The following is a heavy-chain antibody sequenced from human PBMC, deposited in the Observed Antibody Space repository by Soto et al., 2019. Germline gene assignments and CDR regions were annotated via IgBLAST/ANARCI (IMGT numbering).Heavy chain of an antibody. Sequence: SETLSLTSTVSGGSVSSGSYYWSWIRQPPGKGLEWIGYIYYSGSTYYNPSLKSRVTISVDTSKNQFSLKLSSVTAADTAVYYCAPNPYSSGPLPWDQGTLVTVSS. V-gene: IGHV4-61*01. CDR3: APNPYSSGPLP. D-gene: IGHD6-19*01. J-gene: IGHJ4*02. CDR2: IYYSGST. CDR1: GGSVSSGSYY.